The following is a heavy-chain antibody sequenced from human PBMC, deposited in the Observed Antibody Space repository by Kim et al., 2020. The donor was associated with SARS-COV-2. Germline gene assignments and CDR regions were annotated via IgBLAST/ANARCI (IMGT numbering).Heavy chain of an antibody. D-gene: IGHD6-19*01. J-gene: IGHJ6*01. CDR2: IYYSGST. CDR3: ARDNQIAVAGTYYYYY. V-gene: IGHV4-39*07. Sequence: SETLSLTCTVSGGSISSSSYYWGWIRQPPGKGLEWIGSIYYSGSTYYNPSLKSRVTISVDTSKNQFSLKLSSVTAADTAVYYCARDNQIAVAGTYYYYY. CDR1: GGSISSSSYY.